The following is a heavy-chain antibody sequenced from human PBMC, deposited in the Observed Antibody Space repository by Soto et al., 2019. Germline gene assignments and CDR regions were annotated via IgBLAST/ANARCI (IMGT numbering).Heavy chain of an antibody. CDR2: IYYSGST. Sequence: SETLSLTCTVSGGSISSSSYYWGWIRQPPGKGLEWIGSIYYSGSTYYNPSLKSRVTISVDTSKNQFSLKLSSVTAADTAVYYCASHKDYYYYMDVWGKGTTVTVSS. CDR3: ASHKDYYYYMDV. V-gene: IGHV4-39*01. J-gene: IGHJ6*03. CDR1: GGSISSSSYY.